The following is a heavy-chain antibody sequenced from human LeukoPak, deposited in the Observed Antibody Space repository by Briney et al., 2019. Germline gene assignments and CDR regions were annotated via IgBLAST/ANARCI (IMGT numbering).Heavy chain of an antibody. V-gene: IGHV4-34*01. CDR2: INHSGST. Sequence: PSETLSLTCAVYGGSFSGYYWSWIRQPPGKGLEWMGEINHSGSTNYNPSLKSRVTLPVDTSKNQFSLKLSSVTAADTAVYYCARGGRNGCTNGVCYPVYYYYYYMDVWGKGTTVTVSS. CDR1: GGSFSGYY. CDR3: ARGGRNGCTNGVCYPVYYYYYYMDV. D-gene: IGHD2-8*01. J-gene: IGHJ6*03.